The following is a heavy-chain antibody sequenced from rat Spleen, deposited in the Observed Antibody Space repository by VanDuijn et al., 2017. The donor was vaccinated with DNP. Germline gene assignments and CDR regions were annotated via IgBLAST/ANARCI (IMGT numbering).Heavy chain of an antibody. CDR1: GFTFSDYA. Sequence: EVQLVESGGDLVRPGTSLKLSCTASGFTFSDYAMAWVRQAPKQGLEWVATITYDGGSTYYGDSVKGRFTISRDNAKSTLYLQMNSLRSEDMATYYCARHVLPLRVWDYWGPGTMVTVSS. V-gene: IGHV5-17*01. CDR2: ITYDGGST. J-gene: IGHJ1*01. D-gene: IGHD1-4*01. CDR3: ARHVLPLRVWDY.